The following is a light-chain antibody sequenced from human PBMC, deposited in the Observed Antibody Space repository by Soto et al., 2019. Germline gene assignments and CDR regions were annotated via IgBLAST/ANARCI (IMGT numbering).Light chain of an antibody. CDR1: QAITNN. CDR2: EES. J-gene: IGKJ4*01. Sequence: DIPLTQSPSSLSASVGDRVTITCRASQAITNNLAWYQQKPGNPPKLLIYEESTLHSGVPSRFSGRKVGTQFILTIDSLQPEDFATYYCQQVKSYPRTLGGRTKVEIK. V-gene: IGKV1-9*01. CDR3: QQVKSYPRT.